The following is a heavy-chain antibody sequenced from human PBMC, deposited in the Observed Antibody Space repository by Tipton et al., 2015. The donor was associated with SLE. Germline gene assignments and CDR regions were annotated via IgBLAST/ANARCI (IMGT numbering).Heavy chain of an antibody. CDR3: ARFMISVGFDY. Sequence: LRLSCTVSGGSMNIGFLYWGWIRQHPGKGLEWIGYISYSGSTYYNPSLKSRITISVDTSQNQFSLKLSSVTAADTAVYYCARFMISVGFDYWGQGTLVTVSS. D-gene: IGHD3-16*01. V-gene: IGHV4-31*02. CDR2: ISYSGST. J-gene: IGHJ4*02. CDR1: GGSMNIGFLY.